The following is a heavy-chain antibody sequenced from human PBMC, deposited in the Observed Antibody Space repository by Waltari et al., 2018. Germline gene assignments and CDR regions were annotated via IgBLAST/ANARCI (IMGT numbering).Heavy chain of an antibody. CDR3: ARTYCSSTSCYMDAFDI. Sequence: QVQLQESGPGLVKPSQTLSLTCTVSGGSISSGSYYWSWSRQPAGKGLEWIGRIYTSGSTNYNPSLKSRVTISVDTSKNQFSLKLSSVTAADTAVYYCARTYCSSTSCYMDAFDIWGQGTMVTVSS. CDR1: GGSISSGSYY. CDR2: IYTSGST. V-gene: IGHV4-61*02. D-gene: IGHD2-2*02. J-gene: IGHJ3*02.